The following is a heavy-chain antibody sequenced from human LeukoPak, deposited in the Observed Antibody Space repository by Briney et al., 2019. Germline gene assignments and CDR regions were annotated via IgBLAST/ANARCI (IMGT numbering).Heavy chain of an antibody. J-gene: IGHJ4*02. CDR1: GFTFNSYA. CDR3: AKGTGTTIVPFDN. V-gene: IGHV3-23*01. D-gene: IGHD1-7*01. CDR2: ISESGGRT. Sequence: PGGSLRLSCAASGFTFNSYAMSWVRQAPGKGLEWVSGISESGGRTYYADSVKGRFTTSRDNPKNTLYVQMNSLRVEDTAVYYCAKGTGTTIVPFDNWGQGTLVTVSS.